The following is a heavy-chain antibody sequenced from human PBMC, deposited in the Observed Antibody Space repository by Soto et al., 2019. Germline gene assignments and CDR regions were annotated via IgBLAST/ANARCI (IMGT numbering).Heavy chain of an antibody. D-gene: IGHD5-18*01. Sequence: SEPLSLTCTVSGGSISSYYWSWIRQPAGKGLEWIGRIYTSGSTNYNPSLKSRVTMSVDTSKNQFSLKLSSVTAADTAVYYCARDHKWGYSYGHDYWGQGTLVTVSS. CDR3: ARDHKWGYSYGHDY. J-gene: IGHJ4*02. CDR1: GGSISSYY. CDR2: IYTSGST. V-gene: IGHV4-4*07.